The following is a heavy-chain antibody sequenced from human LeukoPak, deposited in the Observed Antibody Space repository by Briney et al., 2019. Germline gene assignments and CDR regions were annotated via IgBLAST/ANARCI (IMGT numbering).Heavy chain of an antibody. V-gene: IGHV3-23*01. CDR3: AKDGPLGYFDY. J-gene: IGHJ4*02. CDR2: IDGSGGST. Sequence: GGSLRLSCAAPGFTFSTYAMSWVRQAPGKGLEWVSSIDGSGGSTYYADSVKGQFTISRDNSKNMLYLQMNSLRAEDTAVYFCAKDGPLGYFDYWGQGTLVTVSS. CDR1: GFTFSTYA. D-gene: IGHD7-27*01.